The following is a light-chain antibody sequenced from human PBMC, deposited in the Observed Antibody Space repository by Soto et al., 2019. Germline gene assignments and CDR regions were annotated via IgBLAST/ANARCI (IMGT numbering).Light chain of an antibody. CDR1: KSISSY. CDR2: AAY. V-gene: IGKV1-39*01. CDR3: QQSYSTPT. J-gene: IGKJ2*01. Sequence: IQMTQSPSSLSASVGDIVTITCRASKSISSYLNWYQQKPGKAPNHLIYAAYSLQSGVPSRFSGSGSGTAFTLTIIGVYPEDSATYFCQQSYSTPTFGQGTKVEI.